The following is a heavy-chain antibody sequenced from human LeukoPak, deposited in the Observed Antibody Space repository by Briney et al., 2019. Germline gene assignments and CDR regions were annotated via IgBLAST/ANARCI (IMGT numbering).Heavy chain of an antibody. CDR2: IKQDGSEK. CDR3: ARHGNYEGFEY. V-gene: IGHV3-7*01. J-gene: IGHJ4*02. CDR1: GFTFSRYW. Sequence: GGSLRLSCAASGFTFSRYWMSWVRQAPGKGLEWVANIKQDGSEKNYVESVKGRSTISRDNAKSSLYLQMNSLRAEDTAVYYCARHGNYEGFEYWGQGTLVTVSS. D-gene: IGHD3-3*01.